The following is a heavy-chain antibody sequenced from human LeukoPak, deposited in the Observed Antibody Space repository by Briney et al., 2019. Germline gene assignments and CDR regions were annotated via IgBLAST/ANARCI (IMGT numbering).Heavy chain of an antibody. CDR2: FDPEDGET. V-gene: IGHV1-24*01. D-gene: IGHD2-15*01. Sequence: ASVKVSCTVSGYTLTELSMHWVRQAPGKGLEWMGGFDPEDGETIYAQKFQGRVTMTEDTSTDTAYMELSSLRSEDTAVYYCATVDYVGVAHTLDLNYWGQGTLVTVSS. J-gene: IGHJ4*02. CDR1: GYTLTELS. CDR3: ATVDYVGVAHTLDLNY.